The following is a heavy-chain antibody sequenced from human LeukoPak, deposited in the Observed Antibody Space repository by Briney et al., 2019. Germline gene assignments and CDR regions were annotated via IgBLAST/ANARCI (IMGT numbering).Heavy chain of an antibody. J-gene: IGHJ5*02. CDR3: ASAYYYDSSGNGNWFDP. V-gene: IGHV5-51*01. D-gene: IGHD3-22*01. CDR1: GYSFTSYW. Sequence: GESLKISCKGSGYSFTSYWIGWVRQTPGKGLEWMGIIYPGDSDTRYSPSFQGQVTISADKSISTAYLQWSSLKASDTAMYYCASAYYYDSSGNGNWFDPWGQGTLVTVSS. CDR2: IYPGDSDT.